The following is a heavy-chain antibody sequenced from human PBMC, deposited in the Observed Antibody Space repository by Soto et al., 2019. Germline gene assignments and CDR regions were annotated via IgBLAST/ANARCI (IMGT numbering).Heavy chain of an antibody. Sequence: HPGGSLRLSCAASGFTFSSYAMSWVRQAPGKVLEWVSAISGSGGSTYYADSVKGRFTISRDNSKNTLYLQMNSLRAEDTAVYYCAKDRGYSSSWVYYYGMDVWGQGTTVTVSS. CDR1: GFTFSSYA. V-gene: IGHV3-23*01. CDR2: ISGSGGST. D-gene: IGHD6-13*01. J-gene: IGHJ6*02. CDR3: AKDRGYSSSWVYYYGMDV.